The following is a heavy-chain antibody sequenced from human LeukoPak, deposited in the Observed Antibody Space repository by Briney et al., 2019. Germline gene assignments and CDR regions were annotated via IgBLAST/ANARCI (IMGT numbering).Heavy chain of an antibody. CDR1: GFIFGRDS. Sequence: PGGSLRLSCAASGFIFGRDSMNWVRQAPGRGLEWISYISRDSDIRYYADSVRGRFHISRDNARNSLYLQMNSLRADDTAMYYCARDSGLYGDYHYWGQGTLVTVSS. J-gene: IGHJ4*02. D-gene: IGHD4-17*01. V-gene: IGHV3-48*01. CDR2: ISRDSDIR. CDR3: ARDSGLYGDYHY.